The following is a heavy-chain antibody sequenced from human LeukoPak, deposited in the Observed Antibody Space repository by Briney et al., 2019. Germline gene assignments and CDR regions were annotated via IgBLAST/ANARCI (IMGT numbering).Heavy chain of an antibody. Sequence: PSQTLSLTCTVSGGSISSSSNYWNWIRQPAGKGLEWIGRIYTSGSTNYNPSLKSRVTISVDTSKNQFSLKLSSVTAADTAVYYCARERQWLVHFYYYYYMDVWGKGTTVTISS. CDR1: GGSISSSSNY. V-gene: IGHV4-61*02. CDR2: IYTSGST. J-gene: IGHJ6*03. D-gene: IGHD6-19*01. CDR3: ARERQWLVHFYYYYYMDV.